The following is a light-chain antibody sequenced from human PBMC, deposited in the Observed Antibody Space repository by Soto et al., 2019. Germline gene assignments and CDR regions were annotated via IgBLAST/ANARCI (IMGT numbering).Light chain of an antibody. CDR3: QSYASSLSGYV. CDR2: GNS. Sequence: QSVLTQPPSASGTPGQRVTISCSGSSSNIGSNTVNWYQQVPGTAPKLLIYGNSQRPSGVPDRFSGSKSGTSASLAITGLQAEDEADYYCQSYASSLSGYVFGTGTKLTVL. CDR1: SSNIGSNT. V-gene: IGLV1-44*01. J-gene: IGLJ1*01.